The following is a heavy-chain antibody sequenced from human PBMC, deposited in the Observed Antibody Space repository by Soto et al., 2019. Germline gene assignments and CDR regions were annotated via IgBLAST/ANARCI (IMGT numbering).Heavy chain of an antibody. V-gene: IGHV1-69*13. J-gene: IGHJ3*02. Sequence: SVKVSCKASGGTFSSYAISWVRQAPGQGLEWMGGIIPIFGTANYAQEFQGRVTITADESTSTAYMELSSLRSEDTAVYYCAREFGSLITMIVVANAFDIWGQGTMATVS. CDR1: GGTFSSYA. CDR2: IIPIFGTA. D-gene: IGHD3-22*01. CDR3: AREFGSLITMIVVANAFDI.